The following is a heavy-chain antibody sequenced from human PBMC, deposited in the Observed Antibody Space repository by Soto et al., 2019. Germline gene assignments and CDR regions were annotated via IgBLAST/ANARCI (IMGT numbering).Heavy chain of an antibody. CDR2: IYSGGST. D-gene: IGHD3-10*01. CDR3: ARGRDYYGSGSRPAFDI. Sequence: GGSLRLSCAASGFTVSSNYMSWVRQAPGKGLERLSVIYSGGSTYYADSVKGRFTISRHNSKNTLYLQMNSLRAEDTAVYYCARGRDYYGSGSRPAFDIWGQGTMVTVSS. J-gene: IGHJ3*02. CDR1: GFTVSSNY. V-gene: IGHV3-53*04.